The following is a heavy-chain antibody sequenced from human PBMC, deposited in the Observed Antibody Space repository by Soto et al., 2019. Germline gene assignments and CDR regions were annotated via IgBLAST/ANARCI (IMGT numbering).Heavy chain of an antibody. Sequence: QLQLQESGPGLVKPSATLSLTCTVSGGSISSSSYYWGWIRQPPGKGLEWIGSIYYSGSTYYNPSLKSRVTISVDTSKNQFSLKLSSVTAADTSVYYCARSLGADYWGQGTLVTVSS. V-gene: IGHV4-39*01. CDR1: GGSISSSSYY. CDR3: ARSLGADY. J-gene: IGHJ4*02. CDR2: IYYSGST. D-gene: IGHD1-26*01.